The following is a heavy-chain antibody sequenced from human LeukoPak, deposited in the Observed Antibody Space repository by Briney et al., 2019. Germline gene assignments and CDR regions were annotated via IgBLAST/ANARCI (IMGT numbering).Heavy chain of an antibody. V-gene: IGHV1-69*13. J-gene: IGHJ3*01. CDR3: ASMHQDKP. CDR2: IIPIFGTA. Sequence: SVKVSCKASEGTFSSYAISWVRQTPGQGLEWMGGIIPIFGTANYAQKFQGRVTITADESTSTAYMELSSLRSEDTAVYYCASMHQDKPWGQGTMVTVSS. D-gene: IGHD2-2*01. CDR1: EGTFSSYA.